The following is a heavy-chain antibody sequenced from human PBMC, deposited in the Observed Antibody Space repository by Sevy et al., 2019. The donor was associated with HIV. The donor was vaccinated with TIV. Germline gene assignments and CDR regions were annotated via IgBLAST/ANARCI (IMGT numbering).Heavy chain of an antibody. CDR1: GFPFSSYE. CDR2: ITNSGTTK. V-gene: IGHV3-48*03. J-gene: IGHJ4*02. D-gene: IGHD4-17*01. Sequence: GGSLRLSCTASGFPFSSYEMNWVRQAPGKGLEWVSYITNSGTTKYYSDSVRVRFSIFRGNAWSSLHLQLNSLGAEDTAVYYCARDLPPSATTVAHFDCWGQGTLVTVSS. CDR3: ARDLPPSATTVAHFDC.